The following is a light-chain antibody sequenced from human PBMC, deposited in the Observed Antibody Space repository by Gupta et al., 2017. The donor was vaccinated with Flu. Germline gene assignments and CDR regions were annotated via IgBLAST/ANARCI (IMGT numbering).Light chain of an antibody. CDR3: QKYNSAPPIT. V-gene: IGKV1-27*01. CDR1: QGISNY. Sequence: DIQMTQSPSSLSASVGDRVTITCRASQGISNYLAWYQQKPGKVPKLLIYAASTWQAGVPSRFSGSGYGTDFTLTISSRQPEDVATYYCQKYNSAPPITFGGGTKVEIK. J-gene: IGKJ4*01. CDR2: AAS.